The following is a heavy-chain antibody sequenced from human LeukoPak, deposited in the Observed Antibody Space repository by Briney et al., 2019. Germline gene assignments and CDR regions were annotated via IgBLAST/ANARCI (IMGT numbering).Heavy chain of an antibody. CDR1: GFMFDDYA. Sequence: GGSLRLSCAASGFMFDDYAMHWVRQAPGKGLEWVSGISWNSGRRGYADSVKGRFTISRDNAENSLYLQMNSLRAEDTALYYCAKWTSYYYDSSGYFDYWGQGTLVTVSS. J-gene: IGHJ4*02. CDR3: AKWTSYYYDSSGYFDY. V-gene: IGHV3-9*01. CDR2: ISWNSGRR. D-gene: IGHD3-22*01.